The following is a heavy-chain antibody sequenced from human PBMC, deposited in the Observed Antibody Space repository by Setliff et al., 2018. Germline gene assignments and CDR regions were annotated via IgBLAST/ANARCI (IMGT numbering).Heavy chain of an antibody. D-gene: IGHD2-21*02. CDR3: ARTPRGGNSAFDI. CDR1: GASITSNNW. CDR2: VYHNENT. J-gene: IGHJ3*02. V-gene: IGHV4-4*02. Sequence: SETLSLTCAVSGASITSNNWWSWVCQPPGMRLEWIGEVYHNENTNYNASLKSRVTISVDRSKDQFSLRLTSVTAADTAVYYCARTPRGGNSAFDIWGQGTMVTVSS.